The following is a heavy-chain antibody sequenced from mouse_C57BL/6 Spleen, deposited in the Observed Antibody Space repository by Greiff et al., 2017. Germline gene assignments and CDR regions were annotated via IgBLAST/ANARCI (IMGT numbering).Heavy chain of an antibody. Sequence: VQRVESGAELVRPGASVTLSCKASGYTFTDYEMHWVKQTPVHGLEWIGAIDPETGGTAYNQKFKGKAILTADKSSSTAYMELRSLTSEDSAVYYCTNDVGYWGQGTTLTVSS. V-gene: IGHV1-15*01. D-gene: IGHD2-12*01. CDR3: TNDVGY. J-gene: IGHJ2*01. CDR2: IDPETGGT. CDR1: GYTFTDYE.